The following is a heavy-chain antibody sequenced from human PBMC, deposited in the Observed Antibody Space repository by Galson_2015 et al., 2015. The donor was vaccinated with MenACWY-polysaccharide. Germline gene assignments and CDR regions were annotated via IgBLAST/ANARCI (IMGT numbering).Heavy chain of an antibody. CDR3: AVRTTSNSFDH. Sequence: SLRLSCAVSGFSVSSNYMSWVRQAPGKGPEWVAFMKGDGSTYHSDSVEGRFSISRDNSKNTLYLQMNGLGAQDTAVYYCAVRTTSNSFDHWGQGTLVTVSS. D-gene: IGHD1-7*01. J-gene: IGHJ4*02. V-gene: IGHV3-53*01. CDR2: MKGDGST. CDR1: GFSVSSNY.